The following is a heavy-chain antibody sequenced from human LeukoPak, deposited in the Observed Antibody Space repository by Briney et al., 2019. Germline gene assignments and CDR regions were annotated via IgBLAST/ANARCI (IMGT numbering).Heavy chain of an antibody. CDR2: IYYSGST. CDR1: GGSISSSSYY. CDR3: ARRTREGGKYDY. J-gene: IGHJ4*02. Sequence: PSETLSLTCTVSGGSISSSSYYWGWIRQPPGKGLEWIGSIYYSGSTYYNPSLKRRVTISVDTSKNQFSLKLSSVTAADTAVYYCARRTREGGKYDYWGQGTLVTVSS. V-gene: IGHV4-39*01.